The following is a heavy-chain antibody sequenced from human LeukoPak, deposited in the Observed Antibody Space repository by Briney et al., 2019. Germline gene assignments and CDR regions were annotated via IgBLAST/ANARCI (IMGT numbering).Heavy chain of an antibody. Sequence: ASVKVSCKTSGYTFSNYFMHWIRQAPGQGPEWMGILNPSSDYTEYAEKFQGRVAMTKDKSKSTIYMELNRLTFEDTAVYFCARARDQEFDFWGQGTLVTVSS. CDR2: LNPSSDYT. J-gene: IGHJ4*02. CDR3: ARARDQEFDF. V-gene: IGHV1-46*01. D-gene: IGHD2-21*02. CDR1: GYTFSNYF.